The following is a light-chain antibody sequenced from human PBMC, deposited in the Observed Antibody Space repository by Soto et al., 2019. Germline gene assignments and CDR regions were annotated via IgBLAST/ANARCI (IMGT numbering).Light chain of an antibody. CDR2: GAS. CDR3: QQYGSSRWT. J-gene: IGKJ1*01. CDR1: QSVSSSY. V-gene: IGKV3-20*01. Sequence: EIVLTQSPGTLSLSPGDRATLSCRASQSVSSSYLAWYQQNRGQAPRLLIYGASSRAPGIPDRFGGSGSGTDFTLTISRLEPDDFAVYYCQQYGSSRWTFGQGTKVEIK.